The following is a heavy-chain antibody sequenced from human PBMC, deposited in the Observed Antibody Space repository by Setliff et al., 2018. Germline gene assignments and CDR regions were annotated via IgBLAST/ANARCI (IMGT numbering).Heavy chain of an antibody. V-gene: IGHV4-61*02. CDR2: VYTNGGS. J-gene: IGHJ5*02. D-gene: IGHD3-3*01. CDR1: GGSISSGSYY. Sequence: SETLSLTCTVSGGSISSGSYYWSWIRHPAGKGLEWIGRVYTNGGSDYNPFLKSRVSISLDTSKNQFSLKLISVTAADTARYFCARERQGGFLEWSPLDPWGQGILVTVSS. CDR3: ARERQGGFLEWSPLDP.